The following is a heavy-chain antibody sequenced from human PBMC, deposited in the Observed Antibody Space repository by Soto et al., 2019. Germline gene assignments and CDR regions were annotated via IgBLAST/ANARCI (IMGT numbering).Heavy chain of an antibody. J-gene: IGHJ2*01. CDR3: ARDRYSYESTPLNWYFDL. CDR1: GYTVSRNY. CDR2: IYSGGST. Sequence: EGQLVESGGGLVQPGGSLRLSCAASGYTVSRNYMSWVRQAPGKGLEWVAVIYSGGSTYYADSVKGRFTISRDNSKNKRYLQRNSLRAEDTAVYYCARDRYSYESTPLNWYFDLWGRGTLVTVSS. V-gene: IGHV3-66*01. D-gene: IGHD3-22*01.